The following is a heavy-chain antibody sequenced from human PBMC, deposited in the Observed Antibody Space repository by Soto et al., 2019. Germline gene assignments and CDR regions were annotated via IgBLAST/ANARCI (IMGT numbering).Heavy chain of an antibody. CDR3: ATQDGAAAAGLVLEF. CDR1: GFTFSSRW. V-gene: IGHV3-7*02. D-gene: IGHD6-13*01. CDR2: IKQDKNGK. Sequence: EVQLVESGGGLVQPGGSLRLSCEASGFTFSSRWWTWLRPGQGKGLEWVANIKQDKNGKEYVDSVKGRFTISRDNSKTSLYLQRNSLRAEDTAVYYCATQDGAAAAGLVLEFWGQGTLVTVSS. J-gene: IGHJ4*02.